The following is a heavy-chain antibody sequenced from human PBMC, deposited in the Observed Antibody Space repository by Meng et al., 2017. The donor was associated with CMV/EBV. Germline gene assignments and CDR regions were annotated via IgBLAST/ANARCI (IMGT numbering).Heavy chain of an antibody. D-gene: IGHD2-2*01. CDR2: ISSSSSYI. CDR3: ARSGVFGCSSTSCYDLDAFGI. V-gene: IGHV3-21*06. J-gene: IGHJ3*02. CDR1: GFIFNSHN. Sequence: GGSLRLSCAASGFIFNSHNMNWVRQAPGKGLEWVSSISSSSSYIYYADSVKGRFTISRDNAKNSLHLQMNSLRAEDTAVYFCARSGVFGCSSTSCYDLDAFGIWGQGTMVTVSS.